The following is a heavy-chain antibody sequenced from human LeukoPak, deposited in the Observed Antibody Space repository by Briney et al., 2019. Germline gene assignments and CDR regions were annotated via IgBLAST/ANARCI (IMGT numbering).Heavy chain of an antibody. CDR2: IYSGGST. CDR1: GFTVSSNY. V-gene: IGHV3-53*01. D-gene: IGHD3-10*01. Sequence: GGSLRLSCAASGFTVSSNYMSWVRQAPGKGLEWVSVIYSGGSTYYADSVKGRFTISRDNSKNTLYLQMNSLRAEDTAVYYCARDRLNYYGSGSYGLDVWGQGTTVSVSS. J-gene: IGHJ6*02. CDR3: ARDRLNYYGSGSYGLDV.